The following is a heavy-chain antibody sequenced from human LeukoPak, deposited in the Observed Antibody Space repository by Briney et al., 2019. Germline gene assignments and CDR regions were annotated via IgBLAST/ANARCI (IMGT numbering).Heavy chain of an antibody. Sequence: SSETLSLTCTVSGGSISSSSYYWGWIRQPPGKGLEWIGSIYYSGSTYYNPSLKSRVTISVDTSKNQFSLKLSSVTAADTAVYYCARVRRTENLYYFDYWGQGTLVTVSS. V-gene: IGHV4-39*07. CDR1: GGSISSSSYY. D-gene: IGHD1-14*01. CDR2: IYYSGST. J-gene: IGHJ4*02. CDR3: ARVRRTENLYYFDY.